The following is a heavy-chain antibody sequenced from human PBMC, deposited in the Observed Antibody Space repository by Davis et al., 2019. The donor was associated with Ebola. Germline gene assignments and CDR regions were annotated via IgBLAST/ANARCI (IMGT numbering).Heavy chain of an antibody. J-gene: IGHJ4*02. Sequence: GGSLRLSCAASGFTFSTYSMSWVRQAPGKGLEWVSAISGSGGTTYYAGSVKGRFTVSRDNSKKTMYLQMNSLRAEDTAVYYCARGPGVRFLEWFLFDYWGQGTLVTVSS. CDR3: ARGPGVRFLEWFLFDY. CDR2: ISGSGGTT. V-gene: IGHV3-23*01. CDR1: GFTFSTYS. D-gene: IGHD3-3*01.